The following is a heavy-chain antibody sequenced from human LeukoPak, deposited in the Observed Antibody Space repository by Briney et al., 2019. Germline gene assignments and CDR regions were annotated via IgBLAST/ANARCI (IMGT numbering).Heavy chain of an antibody. D-gene: IGHD3-10*01. Sequence: SETLSLTCTVPGGSISSYYWSWIRQPPGKGLEWIGYIYYSGSTNYNPSLKSRVTISVDTSKNQFSLKLSSVTAADTAVYYCARDYITMVRGEYYYYGMDVWGQGTTVTVSS. CDR2: IYYSGST. CDR3: ARDYITMVRGEYYYYGMDV. V-gene: IGHV4-59*01. J-gene: IGHJ6*02. CDR1: GGSISSYY.